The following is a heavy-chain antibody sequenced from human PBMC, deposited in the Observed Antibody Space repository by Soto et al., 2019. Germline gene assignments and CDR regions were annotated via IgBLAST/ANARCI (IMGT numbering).Heavy chain of an antibody. J-gene: IGHJ4*02. CDR2: IYYNGTT. Sequence: QVQMRESGPGLVKPSQTVSLTCTVSGGSISSSGFYWSWIRQPPGKGLEWIGHIYYNGTTYYNPSLNSRISISIDSSKNQFSLKLNSVTAADTAVYYCAREPRLLIWFDELHDGGRGTLVTVSS. CDR1: GGSISSSGFY. V-gene: IGHV4-31*03. D-gene: IGHD3-10*01. CDR3: AREPRLLIWFDELHD.